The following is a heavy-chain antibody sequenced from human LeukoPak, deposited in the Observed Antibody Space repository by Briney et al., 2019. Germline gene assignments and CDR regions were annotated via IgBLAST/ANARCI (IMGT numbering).Heavy chain of an antibody. J-gene: IGHJ6*03. CDR2: ISSNGGST. CDR3: ARRCYDSRSGYYYYYMDV. Sequence: GGSLRLSCAASGFTFSSYAMHWVRQAPGKGLEYVSAISSNGGSTYYANSVKGRFTISRDNSKNTLYLQMGSLRAEDMAVYYCARRCYDSRSGYYYYYMDVWGKGTTVTVSS. V-gene: IGHV3-64*01. CDR1: GFTFSSYA. D-gene: IGHD3-22*01.